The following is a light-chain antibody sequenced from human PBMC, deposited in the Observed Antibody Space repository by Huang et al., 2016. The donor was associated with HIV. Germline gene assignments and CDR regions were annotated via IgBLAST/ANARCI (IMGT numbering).Light chain of an antibody. CDR1: QSVTGSY. CDR3: QQYGTSPPDT. Sequence: EIVLTQSPGTLSLSPGERATLSCRASQSVTGSYLAWYQQKPGQAPRLLIYGASSRGTGIPDRFSGSGSGTDFTLTISRREPEDVAVYYCQQYGTSPPDTFGGGTKVEIK. V-gene: IGKV3-20*01. CDR2: GAS. J-gene: IGKJ4*01.